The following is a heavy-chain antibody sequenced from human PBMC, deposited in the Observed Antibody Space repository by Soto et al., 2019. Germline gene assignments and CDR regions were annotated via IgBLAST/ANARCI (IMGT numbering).Heavy chain of an antibody. J-gene: IGHJ4*02. V-gene: IGHV1-18*01. CDR1: GYPFDTYG. CDR2: ISAYNGQT. D-gene: IGHD3-3*01. Sequence: GASVKVSCKASGYPFDTYGIHWVRQAPGQRPEWMGWISAYNGQTDYPQNFQGRVTMATDTSTNTVHMELRNLRSDDTAVYYCARDLHEFWNSYFCASGGPGPLVTVS. CDR3: ARDLHEFWNSYFCAS.